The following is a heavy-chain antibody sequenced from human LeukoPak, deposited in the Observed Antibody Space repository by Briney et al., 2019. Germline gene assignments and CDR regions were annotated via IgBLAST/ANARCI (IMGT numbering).Heavy chain of an antibody. D-gene: IGHD3-10*01. CDR3: ARHLNYYLDY. CDR2: IYSGGST. V-gene: IGHV3-66*04. Sequence: GGSLRLSCAASGFTVYSNFMSWVRQAPGKGLEWVSVIYSGGSTYYTDSVKGRFTISRDISKNTLYLQMNSLRAEDTAVYYCARHLNYYLDYWGQGTLVTVAS. CDR1: GFTVYSNF. J-gene: IGHJ4*02.